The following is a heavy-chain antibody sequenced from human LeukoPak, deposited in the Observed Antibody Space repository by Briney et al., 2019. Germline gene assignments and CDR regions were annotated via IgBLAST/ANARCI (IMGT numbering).Heavy chain of an antibody. CDR2: SDSDAKST. J-gene: IGHJ4*02. V-gene: IGHV3-74*01. CDR3: AKSRAGSSGFYFDY. D-gene: IGHD3-22*01. CDR1: VCTFSSYW. Sequence: PGGSLRLSCAACVCTFSSYWMHWVRRGPGAGVVWVLRSDSDAKSTSYADSVNGPFTISRHNAKDTLYLQMNRLRAEDTAVYLCAKSRAGSSGFYFDYWGQGTLVTVSS.